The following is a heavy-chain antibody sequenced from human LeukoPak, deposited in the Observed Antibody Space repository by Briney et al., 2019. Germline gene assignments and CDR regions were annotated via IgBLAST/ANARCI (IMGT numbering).Heavy chain of an antibody. CDR3: ARYHGGYDDY. D-gene: IGHD5-12*01. J-gene: IGHJ4*02. CDR2: ISDSGTT. CDR1: GGSISSHF. Sequence: SETLSLTCPVSGGSISSHFWTWIRQPPGKGLEWIGYISDSGTTNYNPSLKSRVTISVDTSKNQFSLKLSSVTAADTAMYYCARYHGGYDDYWGQGTLVTVSS. V-gene: IGHV4-59*11.